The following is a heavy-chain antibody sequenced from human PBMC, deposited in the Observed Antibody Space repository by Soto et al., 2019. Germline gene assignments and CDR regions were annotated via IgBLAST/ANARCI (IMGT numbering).Heavy chain of an antibody. J-gene: IGHJ6*03. Sequence: QVQLQESGPGLVKPSQTLSLTCTVSGGSISSGGYYWSWIRQHPGKGLEWIGYIYYSGSTYYNPSLTSRVTISVDTSKNQFYLKLSSVTAADTAVYYCASGVAAAGYYYMDVWGKGTTVTVSS. CDR1: GGSISSGGYY. CDR2: IYYSGST. D-gene: IGHD6-13*01. CDR3: ASGVAAAGYYYMDV. V-gene: IGHV4-31*03.